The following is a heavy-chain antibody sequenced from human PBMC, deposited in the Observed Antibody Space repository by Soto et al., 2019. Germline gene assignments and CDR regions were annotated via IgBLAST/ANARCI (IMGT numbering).Heavy chain of an antibody. D-gene: IGHD3-22*01. CDR1: GFTFSSYG. J-gene: IGHJ4*02. CDR2: ISYDGSNK. CDR3: AKVTTYYYDSSGYTVGDY. Sequence: QVQLVESGGGVVQPGRSLRLSCAASGFTFSSYGMHWVRQAPGKGLEWVAVISYDGSNKYYADSVKGRFTISRDNSKNTLYLQMNSLSAEDTAVYYCAKVTTYYYDSSGYTVGDYWGQGTMVTVSS. V-gene: IGHV3-30*18.